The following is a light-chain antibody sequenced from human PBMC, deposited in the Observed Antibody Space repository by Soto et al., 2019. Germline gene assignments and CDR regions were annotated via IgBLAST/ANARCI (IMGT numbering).Light chain of an antibody. CDR2: EVN. CDR1: SGDVGIHNL. J-gene: IGLJ1*01. V-gene: IGLV2-23*02. Sequence: QSVLTQPASVSGSPGQSIAISCTGTSGDVGIHNLVSWYQQHPGKAPKLIIFEVNKWPSGVSNRFSGSKSGNTASLTISGLQAEDEADYYCCSYVGGSTSYVFGTG. CDR3: CSYVGGSTSYV.